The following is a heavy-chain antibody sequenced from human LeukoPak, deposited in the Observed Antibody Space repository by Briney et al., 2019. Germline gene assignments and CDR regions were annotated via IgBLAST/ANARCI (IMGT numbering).Heavy chain of an antibody. D-gene: IGHD2-2*02. CDR3: ATSLGYCSSTSCYTSDASDI. Sequence: GGSLRLSCAASGFTFSDYYMSWIRQAPGKGLEWVSYISSSGSTIYYADSVKGRFTISRDNAKNSLYLQMNSLRAEDTAVYYCATSLGYCSSTSCYTSDASDIWGQGTMVTVSS. J-gene: IGHJ3*02. V-gene: IGHV3-11*01. CDR2: ISSSGSTI. CDR1: GFTFSDYY.